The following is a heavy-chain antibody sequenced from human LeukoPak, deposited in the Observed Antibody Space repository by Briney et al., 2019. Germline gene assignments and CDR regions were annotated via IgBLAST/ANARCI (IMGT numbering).Heavy chain of an antibody. CDR1: GGSISSSSYY. CDR3: AGLYGSGSYSWFDP. V-gene: IGHV4-61*05. Sequence: SETLSLTCTVSGGSISSSSYYWGWIRQPPGKGLEWIGYIYYSGSTNYNPSLKSRVTISVDTSKNQFSLKLSSVTAADTAVYYCAGLYGSGSYSWFDPWGQGTLVTVSS. CDR2: IYYSGST. J-gene: IGHJ5*02. D-gene: IGHD3-10*01.